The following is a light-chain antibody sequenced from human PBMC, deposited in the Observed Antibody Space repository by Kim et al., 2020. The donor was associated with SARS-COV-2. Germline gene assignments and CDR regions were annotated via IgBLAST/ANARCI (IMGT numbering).Light chain of an antibody. J-gene: IGKJ4*02. V-gene: IGKV3-11*01. CDR1: QSVSSY. Sequence: EIVLTQSPATLSLSPGERATLSCRASQSVSSYLAWYQHKPGEAPRLLICDTSGSATGIPARFSGSGSGTDITLTTSSLEPEDVAVYYWQQRTNWLTFGGGTKVDIK. CDR2: DTS. CDR3: QQRTNWLT.